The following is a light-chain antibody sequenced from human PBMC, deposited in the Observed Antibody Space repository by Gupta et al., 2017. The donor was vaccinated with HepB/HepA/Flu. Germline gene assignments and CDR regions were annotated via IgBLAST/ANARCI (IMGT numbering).Light chain of an antibody. Sequence: DIQMTQSPSSLSASVGDRVTITCRASQSIGTSLNWYQQKPGKAPKLLIYATSTLQRGVPSRFSGSGYGTDFTLTISSLQPEDFASFHCQQSYSMPWTFGQGPKVEIK. CDR2: ATS. V-gene: IGKV1-39*01. CDR1: QSIGTS. J-gene: IGKJ1*01. CDR3: QQSYSMPWT.